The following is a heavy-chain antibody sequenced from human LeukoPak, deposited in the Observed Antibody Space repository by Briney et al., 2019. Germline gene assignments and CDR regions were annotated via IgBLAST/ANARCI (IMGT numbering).Heavy chain of an antibody. Sequence: GGSLRLSCAASGFTFSSYVMNCVRQAPGKGLEWVSYISSSGNTIYYADSVKGRFTISRDNAKNSLYLQMSSLRAEDTAVYYCARRSSRSFDYWGRGTLVAVSS. CDR1: GFTFSSYV. D-gene: IGHD2/OR15-2a*01. J-gene: IGHJ4*02. CDR2: ISSSGNTI. CDR3: ARRSSRSFDY. V-gene: IGHV3-48*03.